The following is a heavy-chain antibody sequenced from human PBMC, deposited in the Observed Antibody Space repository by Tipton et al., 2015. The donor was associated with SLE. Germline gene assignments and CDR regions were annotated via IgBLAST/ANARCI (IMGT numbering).Heavy chain of an antibody. CDR1: GGSFSGYY. CDR3: ARQLAAGNFDY. D-gene: IGHD6-25*01. CDR2: INDSGST. J-gene: IGHJ4*02. V-gene: IGHV4-34*01. Sequence: LRLSCAVYGGSFSGYYWSWVRQPPGKGLEWIGEINDSGSTYYNPSLKSRVTISVDTSKNQFSLKLSSVTAADTAVYYCARQLAAGNFDYWGQGTLVTVSS.